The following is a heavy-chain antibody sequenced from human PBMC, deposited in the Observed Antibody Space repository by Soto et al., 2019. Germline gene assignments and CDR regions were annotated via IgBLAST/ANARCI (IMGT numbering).Heavy chain of an antibody. CDR3: AVSPLAEVGAFHF. Sequence: QVQLVQSGAEVKKPGSSVKVSCKSSGGTLTTSAISWVRQAPAQGLEWMGIIIPIFGTVNYAQKFQGRVNMTADESTSTAYMELSSLRLEDTAVYYCAVSPLAEVGAFHFCGQGARVTVSS. J-gene: IGHJ4*02. CDR1: GGTLTTSA. D-gene: IGHD1-26*01. V-gene: IGHV1-69*18. CDR2: IIPIFGTV.